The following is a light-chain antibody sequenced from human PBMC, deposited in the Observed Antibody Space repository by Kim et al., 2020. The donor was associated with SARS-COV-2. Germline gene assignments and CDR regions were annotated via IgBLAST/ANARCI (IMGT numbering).Light chain of an antibody. CDR1: QSISSN. J-gene: IGKJ1*01. Sequence: EIVMTQSPATLSVSPGERVTLSCRASQSISSNLGWYQQKPGQAPRLLIYGAYTRATGIPARFSGSGSGTEFTLTISGLQSEDFAVYCCQQYNDWPWTFGQGTKVDIK. CDR3: QQYNDWPWT. CDR2: GAY. V-gene: IGKV3-15*01.